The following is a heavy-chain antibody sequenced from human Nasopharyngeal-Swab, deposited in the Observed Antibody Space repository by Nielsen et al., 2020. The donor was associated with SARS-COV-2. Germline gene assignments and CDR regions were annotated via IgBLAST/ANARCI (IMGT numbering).Heavy chain of an antibody. V-gene: IGHV3-30-3*01. CDR3: ARGRTTVVTGDAFDI. CDR2: ISYDGSNK. J-gene: IGHJ3*02. Sequence: VRQAPGKGLEWVAVISYDGSNKYYADSVKGRFTISRDNSKNTLYLQMNSLRAEDTAVYYCARGRTTVVTGDAFDIWGQGTMVTVSS. D-gene: IGHD4-23*01.